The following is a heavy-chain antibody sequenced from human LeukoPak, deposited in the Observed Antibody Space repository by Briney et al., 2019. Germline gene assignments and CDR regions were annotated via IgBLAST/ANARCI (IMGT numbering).Heavy chain of an antibody. CDR3: ARRGGLGYGDLDY. J-gene: IGHJ4*02. CDR2: ISGDGSGI. D-gene: IGHD4-17*01. V-gene: IGHV3-74*01. Sequence: GGSLRLSCAASGFTFRSYAMHWVRQAPGKGLVWVSRISGDGSGITFADSVKGRFSISRDNAKNTLYLQMNSLRAEDTAIYYCARRGGLGYGDLDYWGQGTLVTVSS. CDR1: GFTFRSYA.